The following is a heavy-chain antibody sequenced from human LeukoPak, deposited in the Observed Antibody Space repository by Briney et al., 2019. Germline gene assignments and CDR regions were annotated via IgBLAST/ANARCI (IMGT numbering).Heavy chain of an antibody. V-gene: IGHV3-23*01. CDR2: ISGSGGST. CDR3: ARSHPRITMVRGVMPNWFDP. Sequence: GGSLRLSCSASGFTFSSYGMSWVRQAPGKGLEWVSAISGSGGSTYYADSVKGRFTISRDNSKNTLYLQMNSLRAEDTAVYYCARSHPRITMVRGVMPNWFDPWGQGTQVTVSS. J-gene: IGHJ5*02. D-gene: IGHD3-10*01. CDR1: GFTFSSYG.